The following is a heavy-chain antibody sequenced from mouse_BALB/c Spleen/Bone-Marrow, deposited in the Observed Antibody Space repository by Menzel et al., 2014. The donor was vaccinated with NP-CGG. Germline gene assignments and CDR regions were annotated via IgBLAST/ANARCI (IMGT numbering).Heavy chain of an antibody. V-gene: IGHV5-17*02. J-gene: IGHJ3*01. CDR1: GFTFSSFG. Sequence: EVQGVESGGGLVRPGGSRKLSCAASGFTFSSFGMHWVRQAPEKGLEWVAYISSGSSTIYYADTVKGRFTISRDNPKNTLFLQMTSLRSEDTAMYYCARGGNFAWFAYWGQGTLVTVSA. D-gene: IGHD2-1*01. CDR3: ARGGNFAWFAY. CDR2: ISSGSSTI.